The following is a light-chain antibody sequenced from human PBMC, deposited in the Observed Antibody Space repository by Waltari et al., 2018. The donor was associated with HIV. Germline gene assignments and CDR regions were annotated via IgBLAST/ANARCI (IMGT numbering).Light chain of an antibody. CDR3: TTWDDRLNALV. CDR2: SNK. Sequence: QSVLTQPPSASGTPGQPVTISCSGSRSNIGSNTVNWYQHLPGTAPKLLIYSNKVRPSGVPDRFSGFKSGTSASLAISGLQSQDEADYYCTTWDDRLNALVFGGGTEVTVL. J-gene: IGLJ3*02. CDR1: RSNIGSNT. V-gene: IGLV1-44*01.